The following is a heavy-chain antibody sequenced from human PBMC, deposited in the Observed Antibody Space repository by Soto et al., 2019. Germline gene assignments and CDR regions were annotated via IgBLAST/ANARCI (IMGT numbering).Heavy chain of an antibody. CDR2: INHSGST. D-gene: IGHD2-2*02. V-gene: IGHV4-34*01. CDR3: AVGRAPLLYGGYFDY. J-gene: IGHJ4*02. CDR1: GGSFSGYY. Sequence: LSLTCAVYGGSFSGYYWSWIRQPPGKGLEWIGEINHSGSTNYNPSLKSRVTISVDTSKNQFSLKLSSVTAADTAVYYCAVGRAPLLYGGYFDYWGQGTLVTVSS.